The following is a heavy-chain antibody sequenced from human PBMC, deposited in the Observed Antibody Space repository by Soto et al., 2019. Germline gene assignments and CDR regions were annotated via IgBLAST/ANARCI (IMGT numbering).Heavy chain of an antibody. CDR1: GFSFRDHS. V-gene: IGHV3-48*02. J-gene: IGHJ4*02. CDR2: ISSTGDDI. Sequence: VQLMESGGGLVYPGASLRLSCETSGFSFRDHSMNWVRQAPGKGLQWVSYISSTGDDIHYADSVKGRFTVSRYNAKNALFLQMNSLRDDDSAIYYCARLPKGSVVTGWGQGTLVTVSS. CDR3: ARLPKGSVVTG. D-gene: IGHD2-21*02.